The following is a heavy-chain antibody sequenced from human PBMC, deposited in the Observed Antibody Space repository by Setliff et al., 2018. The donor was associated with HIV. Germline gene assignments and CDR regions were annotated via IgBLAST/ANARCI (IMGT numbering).Heavy chain of an antibody. J-gene: IGHJ4*02. D-gene: IGHD6-6*01. CDR1: GLSMRAHH. V-gene: IGHV4-59*11. CDR2: ILYSGNS. Sequence: SETLSLTCNVSGLSMRAHHWSWVRLPPGKTLEWQGYILYSGNSNYNPSFKNRVTISLNEAKRQFSLDLKSVTSADTAVYYCATEGREKLALFDHWGLGTLVTVSS. CDR3: ATEGREKLALFDH.